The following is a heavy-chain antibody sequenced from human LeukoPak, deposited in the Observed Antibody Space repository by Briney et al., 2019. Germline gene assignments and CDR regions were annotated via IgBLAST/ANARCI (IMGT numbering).Heavy chain of an antibody. J-gene: IGHJ4*02. CDR2: NYNTGST. D-gene: IGHD5-12*01. CDR1: GGSISSYY. Sequence: PSETLSLPCTVSGGSISSYYWSWIRQPPGKGLEWIGYNYNTGSTNYNPSLKSRVTISVDTSKNQFSLKLSSVTAADTAVYYCARDRGDGYDYFWDYWGQGTLVTVSS. CDR3: ARDRGDGYDYFWDY. V-gene: IGHV4-59*01.